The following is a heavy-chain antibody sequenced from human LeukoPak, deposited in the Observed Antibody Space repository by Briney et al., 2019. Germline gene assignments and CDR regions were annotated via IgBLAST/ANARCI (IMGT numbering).Heavy chain of an antibody. J-gene: IGHJ4*02. CDR3: AREHGGYSYDGFDY. CDR2: IIPILGTA. Sequence: ASVKVSCKASGGTFSSYAISWVRQAPGQGLEWMGGIIPILGTANYAQKFQGRVTITADESTSTAYMELSSLRSEDTAVYYCAREHGGYSYDGFDYWGQGSPVTVSS. CDR1: GGTFSSYA. V-gene: IGHV1-69*13. D-gene: IGHD5-18*01.